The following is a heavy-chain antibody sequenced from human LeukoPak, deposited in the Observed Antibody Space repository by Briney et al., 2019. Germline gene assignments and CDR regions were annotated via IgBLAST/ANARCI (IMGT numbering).Heavy chain of an antibody. CDR3: ARVGSSSLLYYFDY. V-gene: IGHV4-59*01. CDR2: IYYSGST. J-gene: IGHJ4*02. Sequence: SETLSLTCTVPGGSISSYYWSWIRQPPGKGLEWIGYIYYSGSTNYNPSLKSRVTISVDTSKNQFSLKLSSVTAADAAVYYCARVGSSSLLYYFDYWGQGTLVTVSS. D-gene: IGHD6-6*01. CDR1: GGSISSYY.